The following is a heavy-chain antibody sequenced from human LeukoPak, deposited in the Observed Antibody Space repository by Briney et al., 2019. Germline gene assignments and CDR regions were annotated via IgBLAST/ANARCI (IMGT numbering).Heavy chain of an antibody. V-gene: IGHV3-30-3*01. CDR2: ISYDGSNK. CDR3: AVNMVRGVIGAPSA. Sequence: GGSLRLSCAASGFTFSSYAMHWVRQAPGKGLEWVAVISYDGSNKYYADSVKGRFTISRDNSKNTLYLQMNSLRAEDTAVYYCAVNMVRGVIGAPSAWGQGTLVTVSS. CDR1: GFTFSSYA. J-gene: IGHJ5*02. D-gene: IGHD3-10*01.